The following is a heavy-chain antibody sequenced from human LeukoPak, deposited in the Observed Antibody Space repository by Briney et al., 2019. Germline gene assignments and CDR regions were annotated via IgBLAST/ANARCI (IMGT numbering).Heavy chain of an antibody. CDR2: ISWDSGTI. CDR1: GFTFADFA. CDR3: GKGPQQWLVD. J-gene: IGHJ4*02. V-gene: IGHV3-9*01. D-gene: IGHD6-19*01. Sequence: PGGSLRLSCAGSGFTFADFAMYWVRQAPGKGLEWVSGISWDSGTIGYADSVKGRFTISRDNAKNSLYLQMNSLRPEDTALYYCGKGPQQWLVDWGRGALVTVSS.